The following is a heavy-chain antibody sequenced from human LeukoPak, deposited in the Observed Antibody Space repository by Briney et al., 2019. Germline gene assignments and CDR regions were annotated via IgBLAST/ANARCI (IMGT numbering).Heavy chain of an antibody. CDR2: MNPNSGNT. Sequence: GASVKVSCKASGYTFTSYGISWVRQATGQGLEWMGWMNPNSGNTGYAQKFQGRVTMTRNTSISTAYMELSSLRSEDTAVYYCARDVRNYADAFDIWGQGTMVTVSS. CDR1: GYTFTSYG. CDR3: ARDVRNYADAFDI. V-gene: IGHV1-8*02. J-gene: IGHJ3*02. D-gene: IGHD1-7*01.